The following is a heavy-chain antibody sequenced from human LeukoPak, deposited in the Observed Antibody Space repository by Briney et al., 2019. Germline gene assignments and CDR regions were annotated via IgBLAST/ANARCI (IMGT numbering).Heavy chain of an antibody. CDR2: INHSGST. CDR1: GGSFSGYY. V-gene: IGHV4-34*01. Sequence: SETLSLTCAVYGGSFSGYYWSWIRQPPGKGLEWIGEINHSGSTNYNPSLKSRVTISVDTSKNQFSLKLSSVTAADTAVYYCALIRIVATIIDYWGQGTLATVSS. D-gene: IGHD5-12*01. J-gene: IGHJ4*02. CDR3: ALIRIVATIIDY.